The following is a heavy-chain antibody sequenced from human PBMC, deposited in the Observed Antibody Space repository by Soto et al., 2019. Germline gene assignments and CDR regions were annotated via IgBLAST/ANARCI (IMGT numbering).Heavy chain of an antibody. CDR3: ARVRQGCSANNCYFNP. V-gene: IGHV4-4*02. D-gene: IGHD1-1*01. CDR2: VHISGHS. J-gene: IGHJ1*01. Sequence: QVHLQESGPGLVAPSGTLFLTCTLSGGSVRAPDRWNWVRQSPDKGLEWIAEVHISGHSNYNPSLRSRVSVSIDSSKNQFYLNLNSVTAADTAIYYCARVRQGCSANNCYFNPWGQGTQVTISS. CDR1: GGSVRAPDR.